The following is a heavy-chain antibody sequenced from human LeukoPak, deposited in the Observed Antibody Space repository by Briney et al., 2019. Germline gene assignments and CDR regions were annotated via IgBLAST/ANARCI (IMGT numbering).Heavy chain of an antibody. V-gene: IGHV1-2*02. CDR2: INPDNGGT. J-gene: IGHJ4*02. D-gene: IGHD5-12*01. CDR3: ARDPSNSGYDYLYYFDY. Sequence: GASVKVSCTASGYTFTGYYMHWVRQAPGQGLEWIGCINPDNGGTNYAQKFQGRVTMTRDMSISTAYMELSRLRSDDTAVYYCARDPSNSGYDYLYYFDYWGQGTLVTVSS. CDR1: GYTFTGYY.